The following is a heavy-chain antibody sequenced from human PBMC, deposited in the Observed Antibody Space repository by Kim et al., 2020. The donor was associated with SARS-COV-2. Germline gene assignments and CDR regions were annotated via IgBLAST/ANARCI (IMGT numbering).Heavy chain of an antibody. D-gene: IGHD1-26*01. J-gene: IGHJ4*02. CDR1: GFTFSSYV. CDR2: ISHDGSSK. V-gene: IGHV3-30*18. CDR3: AKEVGGGSVGETGFDY. Sequence: GGSLRLSCAASGFTFSSYVMHWVPQAPGKGLEWVALISHDGSSKNYADSMKGRFTISRDNSKNTLYLQMNSLRAEDTAVYYCAKEVGGGSVGETGFDYWGQGTQVTVSS.